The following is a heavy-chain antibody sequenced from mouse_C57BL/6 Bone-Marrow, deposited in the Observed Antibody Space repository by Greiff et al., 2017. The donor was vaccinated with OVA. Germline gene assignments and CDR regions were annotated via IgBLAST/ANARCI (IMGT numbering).Heavy chain of an antibody. Sequence: EVQLQESGPGLVKPSQSLSLTCSVTGYSITSGYYWNWIRQFPGNKLEWMGYISYDGSNNYNPSLKNRISITRDTSKNQFFLKLNSVTTEDTATYYCAGYGYSWFAYWGQGTLVTVSA. V-gene: IGHV3-6*01. CDR3: AGYGYSWFAY. D-gene: IGHD2-2*01. CDR2: ISYDGSN. CDR1: GYSITSGYY. J-gene: IGHJ3*01.